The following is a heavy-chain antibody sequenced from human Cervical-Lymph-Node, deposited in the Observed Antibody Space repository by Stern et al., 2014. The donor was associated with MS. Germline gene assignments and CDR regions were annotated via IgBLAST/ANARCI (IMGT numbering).Heavy chain of an antibody. CDR3: ARREVDADYYYYGMDV. J-gene: IGHJ6*02. V-gene: IGHV1-2*06. D-gene: IGHD2-15*01. CDR2: IKPNSGGT. CDR1: GYTFTGYY. Sequence: VQLVESGAEVKKPGASVKVSCKASGYTFTGYYMHWVRQAPGQGLEWMGRIKPNSGGTNYAQKFQGRVTMTRDTSISTAYMELSRLRSDDTAVYYCARREVDADYYYYGMDVWGQGTTVTVSS.